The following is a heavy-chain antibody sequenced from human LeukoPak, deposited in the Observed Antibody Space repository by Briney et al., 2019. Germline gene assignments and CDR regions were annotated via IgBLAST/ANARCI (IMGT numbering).Heavy chain of an antibody. CDR1: GFTFSSYE. D-gene: IGHD4-11*01. V-gene: IGHV3-48*03. J-gene: IGHJ6*02. CDR3: AREGSNGGYYYYGMDV. CDR2: XXXSGSTI. Sequence: GGSLRLSCAASGFTFSSYEMNWVRQAPGKGLXXXXXXXXSGSTIYYADSVKGRFTISRDNAKNSLYLQMNSLRAEDTAVYYCAREGSNGGYYYYGMDVWGQGTTVTVSS.